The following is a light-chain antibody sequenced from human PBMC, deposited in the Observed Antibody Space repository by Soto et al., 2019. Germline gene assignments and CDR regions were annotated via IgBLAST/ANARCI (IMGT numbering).Light chain of an antibody. CDR1: QSIRSN. CDR3: QQRSNWPPEIT. V-gene: IGKV3-11*01. Sequence: EIVMTQSPDTLSVSPWEGATLSCRVSQSIRSNLAWYQQRPGQAPRLLIYGASSRATGIPDRFSGSGSGTDFTLTVSSLEPEDFALYYCQQRSNWPPEITFGQGTRLET. CDR2: GAS. J-gene: IGKJ5*01.